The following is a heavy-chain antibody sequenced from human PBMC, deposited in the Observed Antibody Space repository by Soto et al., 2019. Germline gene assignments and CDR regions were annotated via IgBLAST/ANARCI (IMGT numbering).Heavy chain of an antibody. CDR2: ISISSSYI. CDR3: ARDPSSWYDY. D-gene: IGHD6-13*01. Sequence: GGPLRPSCAASGLPSSGNSMNWVRQAPGKGLEWVSSISISSSYIYYADSVKGRFTISRDNAKNSLYLQMNSLRAEDTAVYYCARDPSSWYDYWGQGTLVTVSS. J-gene: IGHJ4*02. CDR1: GLPSSGNS. V-gene: IGHV3-21*01.